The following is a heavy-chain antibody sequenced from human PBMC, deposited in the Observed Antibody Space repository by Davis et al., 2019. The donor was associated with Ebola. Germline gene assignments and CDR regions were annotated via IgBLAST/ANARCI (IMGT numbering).Heavy chain of an antibody. J-gene: IGHJ5*02. D-gene: IGHD2-21*01. CDR2: INHSGST. Sequence: SETLSLTCTVSGGSISSGDYYWSWIRQPPGKGLEWIGEINHSGSTNYNPSLKSRVTISVDTSKNQFSLKLSSVTAADTAVYYCARFPVVVIATQYNWFDPWVQGTLVTVSS. V-gene: IGHV4-39*07. CDR1: GGSISSGDYY. CDR3: ARFPVVVIATQYNWFDP.